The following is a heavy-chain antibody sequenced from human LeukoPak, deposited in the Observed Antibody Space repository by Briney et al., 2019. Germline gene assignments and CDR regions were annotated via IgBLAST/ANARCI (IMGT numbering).Heavy chain of an antibody. CDR1: GFNFNSYA. Sequence: GGSLRLSCAASGFNFNSYAVSWVRQAPGKGLEWVSAISGSGGGTYYADSVKGRFTISRDNSKNTLYLQMNSLSTEDTAVYYCAKDANYYGSGSYYQGGADYWGQGTLVTVSS. J-gene: IGHJ4*02. CDR2: ISGSGGGT. V-gene: IGHV3-23*01. CDR3: AKDANYYGSGSYYQGGADY. D-gene: IGHD3-10*01.